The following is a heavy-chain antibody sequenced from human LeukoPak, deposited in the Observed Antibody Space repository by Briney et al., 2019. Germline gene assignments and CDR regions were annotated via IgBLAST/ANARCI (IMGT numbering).Heavy chain of an antibody. CDR3: ARDQNWEEAY. CDR2: ISASGVGT. Sequence: GGSLRLSCAASGFTFSSSDMSWFRQAPGKGLEWVSVISASGVGTNYADSVKGRFTISRDNSKNTLNLKMHSVRVEETAVYYCARDQNWEEAYWGQGILVTVSS. V-gene: IGHV3-23*01. CDR1: GFTFSSSD. J-gene: IGHJ4*02. D-gene: IGHD7-27*01.